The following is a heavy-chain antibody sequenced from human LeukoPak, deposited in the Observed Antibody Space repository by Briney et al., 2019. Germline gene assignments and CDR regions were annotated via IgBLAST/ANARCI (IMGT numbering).Heavy chain of an antibody. CDR2: ISYDGSNK. J-gene: IGHJ5*02. CDR1: GFTFGSCW. CDR3: AKAGDYGDYP. D-gene: IGHD4-17*01. Sequence: GGSLRLSCAASGFTFGSCWMNWVRQAPGKGLEWVAVISYDGSNKYYADSVKGRFTISRDNSKNTLYLQMNSLRAEDTAVYYCAKAGDYGDYPWGQGTLVTVSS. V-gene: IGHV3-30*18.